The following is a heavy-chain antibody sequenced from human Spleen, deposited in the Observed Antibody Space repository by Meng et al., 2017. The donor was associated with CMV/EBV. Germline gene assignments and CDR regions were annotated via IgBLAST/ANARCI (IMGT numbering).Heavy chain of an antibody. CDR1: GYTFTSSY. CDR3: VRGYWDFMY. D-gene: IGHD1-7*01. Sequence: VSCKPSGYTFTSSYIHWVRQAPGQGLEWMGIINPSGGSTTYAQKFQDRVTMTSDTSTSTIYMELSSLIYEDTAVYYCVRGYWDFMYWGQGTLVTVSS. CDR2: INPSGGST. J-gene: IGHJ4*02. V-gene: IGHV1-46*01.